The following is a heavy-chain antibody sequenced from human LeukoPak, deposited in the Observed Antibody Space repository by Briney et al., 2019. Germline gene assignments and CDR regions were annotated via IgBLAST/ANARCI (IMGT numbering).Heavy chain of an antibody. V-gene: IGHV1-2*02. Sequence: ASVKVSCKASGYTFTGYYMHWVRQAPGQGLEWMGWINPNSGGTNYAQKFQGRVTMTRDTSISTAYMELSRLRSDDTAVYCCARAKQWLVPWYFDYWGQGTLVTVSS. CDR3: ARAKQWLVPWYFDY. J-gene: IGHJ4*02. CDR1: GYTFTGYY. D-gene: IGHD6-19*01. CDR2: INPNSGGT.